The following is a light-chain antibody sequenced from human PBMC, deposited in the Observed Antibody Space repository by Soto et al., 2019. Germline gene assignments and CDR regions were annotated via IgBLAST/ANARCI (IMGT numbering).Light chain of an antibody. CDR2: DAS. CDR1: HDISHY. J-gene: IGKJ1*01. Sequence: MSEAPSCLCVSVRDRVTIACQASHDISHYLNWYQQKPGKAPKLLIYDASNLETGVPSRFSGSGSGTDFTLTISCLQSEYFATYYSQQYYSYPRSSGQGTKVDIK. CDR3: QQYYSYPRS. V-gene: IGKV1-33*01.